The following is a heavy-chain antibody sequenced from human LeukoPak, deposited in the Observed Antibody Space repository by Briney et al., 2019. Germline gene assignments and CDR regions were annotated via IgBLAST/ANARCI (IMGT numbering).Heavy chain of an antibody. D-gene: IGHD6-13*01. Sequence: GGSLRLSCAASGFTFSSYGMHWVRQAPGKGLEWAAFIRYDGSNKYYADSVKGRFTISRDNSKNTLYLQMNSLRAEDTAVYYCAKDHGAAAAHYIPGYWGQGTLVTVSS. V-gene: IGHV3-30*02. CDR1: GFTFSSYG. J-gene: IGHJ4*02. CDR2: IRYDGSNK. CDR3: AKDHGAAAAHYIPGY.